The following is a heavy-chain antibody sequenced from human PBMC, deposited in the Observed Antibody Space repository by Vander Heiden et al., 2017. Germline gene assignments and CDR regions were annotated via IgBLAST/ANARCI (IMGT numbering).Heavy chain of an antibody. CDR2: ISSSSSYI. CDR3: ARGEIGITFGGVTD. CDR1: GFTFSSYS. V-gene: IGHV3-21*01. J-gene: IGHJ4*02. Sequence: EVQLVESGGGVVKPGGSLRLSCAASGFTFSSYSMTWVRQAPGKGLEWVSSISSSSSYIYYADSVKGRFTISRDNAKNSLYLQMNSLRAEDTAVYYCARGEIGITFGGVTDWGQGTLVTVSS. D-gene: IGHD3-16*01.